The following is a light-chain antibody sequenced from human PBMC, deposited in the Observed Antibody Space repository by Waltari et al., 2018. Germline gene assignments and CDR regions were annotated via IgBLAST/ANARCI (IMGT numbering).Light chain of an antibody. Sequence: SYVLTQPPSVSVAPGKTARITCGGNNIGSKSVHWYQQKPGQAPVLVIYYDSDRPSGIPERFSGSNSGNTATLTISGVEAGDEADYHCQVWARGTGHAVFGGGTKLTVL. CDR2: YDS. V-gene: IGLV3-21*04. CDR3: QVWARGTGHAV. J-gene: IGLJ2*01. CDR1: NIGSKS.